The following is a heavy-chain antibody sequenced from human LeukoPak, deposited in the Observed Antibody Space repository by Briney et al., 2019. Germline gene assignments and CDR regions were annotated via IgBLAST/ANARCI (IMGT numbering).Heavy chain of an antibody. CDR3: ARGLTDEHQLILHWFDP. CDR1: GYTFTSYG. V-gene: IGHV1-2*02. J-gene: IGHJ5*02. Sequence: ASVKVSCKASGYTFTSYGISWVRQAPGQGLEWMGWINPNSGGTNYAQKFQGRVTMTRDTSITTAYMELSRLISDDTAVYYCARGLTDEHQLILHWFDPWGQGTLVTVSS. D-gene: IGHD2-2*01. CDR2: INPNSGGT.